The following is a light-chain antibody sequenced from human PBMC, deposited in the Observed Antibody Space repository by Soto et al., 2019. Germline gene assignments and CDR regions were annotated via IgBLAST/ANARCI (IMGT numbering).Light chain of an antibody. J-gene: IGLJ1*01. Sequence: QSALTQPASVSGSPGQSITISCTGTSSDVGGYDYVSWYQQHPGKAPQLMIYDVNNRPSGVSNRFSGSKSGNTVSLTISGLQAEDEADYYCSSYTSSSTLVFGTGTKVTVL. CDR3: SSYTSSSTLV. CDR2: DVN. V-gene: IGLV2-14*01. CDR1: SSDVGGYDY.